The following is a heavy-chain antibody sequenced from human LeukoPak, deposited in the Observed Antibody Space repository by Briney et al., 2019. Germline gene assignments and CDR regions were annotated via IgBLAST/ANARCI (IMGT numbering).Heavy chain of an antibody. CDR3: VRQTRDGYNYHY. V-gene: IGHV4-39*01. Sequence: SETLSLTCTVSGGSISSSSYYWGWIRQPPGKGLEWIGSIYYGGSTYYNPSLKSRVTMSVDTSRNQFSLKLSSVTAADTAVYYCVRQTRDGYNYHYWGQGTLVTVSS. CDR1: GGSISSSSYY. J-gene: IGHJ4*02. D-gene: IGHD5-24*01. CDR2: IYYGGST.